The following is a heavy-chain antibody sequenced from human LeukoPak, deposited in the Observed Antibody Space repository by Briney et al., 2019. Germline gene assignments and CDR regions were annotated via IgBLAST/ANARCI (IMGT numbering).Heavy chain of an antibody. CDR2: VYYSGNT. V-gene: IGHV4-61*01. Sequence: SETLSLTCTVSGGSISSSSYDWSWIRQPPGKGLEWIGYVYYSGNTNYNPSLKSRVTISVDTSKNQFSLKLTSVTAADTAVYYCVRAGGYGDYVDYWGQGILVTVSS. J-gene: IGHJ4*02. CDR1: GGSISSSSYD. D-gene: IGHD4-17*01. CDR3: VRAGGYGDYVDY.